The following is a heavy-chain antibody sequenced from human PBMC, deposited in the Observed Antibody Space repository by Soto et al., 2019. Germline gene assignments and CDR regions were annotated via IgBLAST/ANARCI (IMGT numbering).Heavy chain of an antibody. CDR3: FIAAAGGVDFDY. J-gene: IGHJ4*02. CDR1: GGTFSSYA. Sequence: SVKVSFKASGGTFSSYAISWVRQAPGQGLEWMGGIIPIFGTANYAQKFQGRVTITADESTSTAYMELSSLRSEDTAVYYCFIAAAGGVDFDYWGQGTLVTVSS. CDR2: IIPIFGTA. V-gene: IGHV1-69*13. D-gene: IGHD6-13*01.